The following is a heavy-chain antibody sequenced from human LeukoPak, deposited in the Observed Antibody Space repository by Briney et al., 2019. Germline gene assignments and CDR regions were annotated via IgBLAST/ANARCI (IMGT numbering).Heavy chain of an antibody. CDR3: ATSSGYDYSGFDY. CDR2: IYSGGSS. CDR1: GFIVSSNY. Sequence: PGGSLRLSCAASGFIVSSNYMSWVRQAPGKGLEWVSVIYSGGSSYYADSVKGRFTISRDNSKNTLYLQMNSLRAEDTAVHYCATSSGYDYSGFDYWGQGTLVTVSS. J-gene: IGHJ4*02. V-gene: IGHV3-53*01. D-gene: IGHD5-12*01.